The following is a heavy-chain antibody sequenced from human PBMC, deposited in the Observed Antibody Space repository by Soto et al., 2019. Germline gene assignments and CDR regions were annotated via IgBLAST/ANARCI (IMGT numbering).Heavy chain of an antibody. V-gene: IGHV4-34*01. D-gene: IGHD6-13*01. CDR3: ARDHYSSSWSYYYGMDV. J-gene: IGHJ6*02. CDR1: GGSFSGYY. Sequence: PSETLSLTCAVYGGSFSGYYWSWIRQPPGKGLEWIGEINHSGSTNYNPSLKSRVTISVDTSKHQFSLKLSSVTAADTAVYYCARDHYSSSWSYYYGMDVWGQGTTVTVSS. CDR2: INHSGST.